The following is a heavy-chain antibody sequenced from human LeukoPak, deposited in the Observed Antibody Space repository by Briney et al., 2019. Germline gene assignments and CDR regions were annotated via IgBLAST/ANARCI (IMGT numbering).Heavy chain of an antibody. D-gene: IGHD1-26*01. J-gene: IGHJ5*02. CDR3: ARDWGIVGATSVGDNWFDP. Sequence: SVKVSCKASGGTFISYAISWVREGPGQGLEWRGGIIPIFGAANSAQKFQGRVTITADESTSTAYMELSSLRSEDTAVYYCARDWGIVGATSVGDNWFDPWGQGTLVTVSS. CDR2: IIPIFGAA. V-gene: IGHV1-69*13. CDR1: GGTFISYA.